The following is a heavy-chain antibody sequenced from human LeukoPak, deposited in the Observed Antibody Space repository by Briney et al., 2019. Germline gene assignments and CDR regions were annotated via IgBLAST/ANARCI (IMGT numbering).Heavy chain of an antibody. CDR2: IYYSGST. Sequence: SETLSLTCTVSGGSISSYYWSWIRQPPGKGLEWIGYIYYSGSTNYNPSLKSRVTISVDTSKNQFSLKLSSVTAADTAVYYCARVLYYYDSSGSHDAFDIWGQGTMVTVSS. CDR1: GGSISSYY. CDR3: ARVLYYYDSSGSHDAFDI. D-gene: IGHD3-22*01. J-gene: IGHJ3*02. V-gene: IGHV4-59*01.